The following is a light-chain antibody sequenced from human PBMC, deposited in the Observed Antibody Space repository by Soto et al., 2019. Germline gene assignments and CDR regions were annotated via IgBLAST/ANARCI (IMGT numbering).Light chain of an antibody. J-gene: IGLJ2*01. CDR3: RSYTTSSTVI. Sequence: QSALTQPASVSGSPGQSITISCTGTSSDVGDHNYVSWYQQQPGKAPKLMIYAVSNRPSGVSNRFSGSKSGNTASLTISGRQAEDEADYYCRSYTTSSTVIFGGGTKLNVL. V-gene: IGLV2-14*03. CDR1: SSDVGDHNY. CDR2: AVS.